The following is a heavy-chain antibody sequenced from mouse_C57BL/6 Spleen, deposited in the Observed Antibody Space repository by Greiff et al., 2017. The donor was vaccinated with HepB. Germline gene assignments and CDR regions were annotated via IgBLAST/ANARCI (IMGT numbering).Heavy chain of an antibody. D-gene: IGHD1-1*01. Sequence: EVQRVESGGDLVKPGGSLKLSCAASGFTFSSYGMSWVRQTPDKRLEWVATISSGGSYTYYPDSVKGRFTISRDNAKNTLYLQMSSLKSEDTAMYYCARSGGSNWGYFDVWGTGTTVTVSS. CDR3: ARSGGSNWGYFDV. V-gene: IGHV5-6*01. CDR1: GFTFSSYG. CDR2: ISSGGSYT. J-gene: IGHJ1*03.